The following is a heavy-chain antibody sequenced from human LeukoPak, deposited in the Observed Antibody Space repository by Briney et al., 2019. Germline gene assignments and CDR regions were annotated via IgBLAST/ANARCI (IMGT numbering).Heavy chain of an antibody. J-gene: IGHJ5*02. CDR3: ARADYKLLWFGSGWFDP. CDR2: ICYSGST. CDR1: GGSISSGDYY. Sequence: SETLSLTCTVSGGSISSGDYYWSWIRQPPGKGLEWIGYICYSGSTYYNPSLKSRVTISVDTSKNQFSLKLSSVTAADTAVYYCARADYKLLWFGSGWFDPWGQGTLVTVSS. D-gene: IGHD3-10*01. V-gene: IGHV4-30-4*01.